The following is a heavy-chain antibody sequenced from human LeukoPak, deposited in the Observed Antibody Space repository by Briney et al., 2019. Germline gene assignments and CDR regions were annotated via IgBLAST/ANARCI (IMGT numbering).Heavy chain of an antibody. CDR3: ARRGGSYYWDY. V-gene: IGHV4-59*08. CDR2: IYYSGST. J-gene: IGHJ4*02. Sequence: PSETLSLTCTVSGGSISSYYWSWIRQPPGKGLEWIGYIYYSGSTNYNPSLKSRVTISVDTSKNQFSLKLSSVTAADTAVYYCARRGGSYYWDYWGQGTLVTVSS. D-gene: IGHD1-26*01. CDR1: GGSISSYY.